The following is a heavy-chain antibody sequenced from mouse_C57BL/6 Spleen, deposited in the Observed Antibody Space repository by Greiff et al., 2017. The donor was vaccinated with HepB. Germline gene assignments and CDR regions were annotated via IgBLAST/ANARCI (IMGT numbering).Heavy chain of an antibody. CDR1: GYTFTSYW. CDR2: IDPSDSYT. Sequence: QVQLKQPGAELVKPGASVKLSCKASGYTFTSYWMQWVKQRPGQGLEWIGEIDPSDSYTNYNQKFKGKATLTVDTSSSTAYMQLSSLTSEDSAVYYCARGRMITTPAPYYYAMDYWGQGTSVTVSS. V-gene: IGHV1-50*01. D-gene: IGHD2-4*01. J-gene: IGHJ4*01. CDR3: ARGRMITTPAPYYYAMDY.